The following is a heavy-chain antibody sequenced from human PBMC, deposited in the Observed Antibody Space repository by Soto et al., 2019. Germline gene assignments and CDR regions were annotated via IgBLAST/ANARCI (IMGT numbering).Heavy chain of an antibody. J-gene: IGHJ4*02. V-gene: IGHV4-39*01. Sequence: PSETLSLTCTVSGGSISSSSYYLGWIRQPPGKGLEWIGSIYYSGSTYYNPSLKSRVTISVDTSKNQFSLKLSSVTAADTAVYYCARHYYDSSGYYWPFEYWGQGTLVTVSS. D-gene: IGHD3-22*01. CDR1: GGSISSSSYY. CDR2: IYYSGST. CDR3: ARHYYDSSGYYWPFEY.